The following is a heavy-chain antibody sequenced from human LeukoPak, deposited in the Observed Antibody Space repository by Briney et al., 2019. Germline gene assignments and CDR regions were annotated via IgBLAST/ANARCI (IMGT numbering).Heavy chain of an antibody. Sequence: GASVKVSCKTSGYRFTSYYIHWVRQAPGQGLEWMGMINPGDGTTTYAQGFQGRVTMTRDTSTRTVYMEVNSLTFADTAMYYCARSFYDYGRFDHWGQGTLVTVSS. D-gene: IGHD4-17*01. CDR3: ARSFYDYGRFDH. J-gene: IGHJ5*02. V-gene: IGHV1-46*01. CDR2: INPGDGTT. CDR1: GYRFTSYY.